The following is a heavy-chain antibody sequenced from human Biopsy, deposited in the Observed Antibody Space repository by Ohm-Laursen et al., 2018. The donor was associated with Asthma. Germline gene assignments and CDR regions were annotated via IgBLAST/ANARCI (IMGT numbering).Heavy chain of an antibody. J-gene: IGHJ4*02. V-gene: IGHV4-61*01. CDR2: ISYSGTT. CDR3: ARDFVDSSMDYFDY. Sequence: SETLSLTCTVSGGSVSSGSHYWSWIRQPPGKGLEWIGYISYSGTTNYNPSLKSRVTISVDTSKNLFSLKLSSVTAADTAVYYCARDFVDSSMDYFDYWGQGTLVTVSS. D-gene: IGHD5-18*01. CDR1: GGSVSSGSHY.